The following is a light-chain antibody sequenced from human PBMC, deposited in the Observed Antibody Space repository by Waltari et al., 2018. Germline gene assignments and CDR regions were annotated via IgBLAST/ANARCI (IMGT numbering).Light chain of an antibody. V-gene: IGKV3-11*01. J-gene: IGKJ4*01. Sequence: EIVLTQSPATLSLSPGERATVSCRASQSVGRHLAWYQQKPGQAPRLLIYDASDRAADTPARFSGSGSGTDFTLTISSLEPEDFVVYYCQQCSTWPSVTFGGGTKVEIK. CDR2: DAS. CDR3: QQCSTWPSVT. CDR1: QSVGRH.